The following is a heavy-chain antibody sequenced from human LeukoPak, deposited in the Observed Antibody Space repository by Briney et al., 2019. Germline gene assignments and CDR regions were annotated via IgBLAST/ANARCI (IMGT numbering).Heavy chain of an antibody. CDR3: AELGITMIGGV. CDR2: ISSSSTYV. Sequence: GGSLRLSCAASGFSFSAYKMIWVRQAPGKGLEWVASISSSSTYVSYADSLKGRFTISRDNAKNSLYLQMNSLRAEDTAVYYCAELGITMIGGVWGKGTTVTISS. CDR1: GFSFSAYK. D-gene: IGHD3-10*02. J-gene: IGHJ6*04. V-gene: IGHV3-21*01.